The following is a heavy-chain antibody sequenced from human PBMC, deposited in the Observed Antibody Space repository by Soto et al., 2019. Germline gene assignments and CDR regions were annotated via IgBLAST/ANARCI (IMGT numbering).Heavy chain of an antibody. J-gene: IGHJ6*02. CDR3: ASPAHLGDYYYGMDV. V-gene: IGHV3-30-3*01. CDR1: GFTCSSYA. CDR2: ISYDGSNK. Sequence: QVQLVESGGGVVQPGRSLRLSCAASGFTCSSYAMHWVRQAPGKGLEWVAVISYDGSNKYYADSVKGRFTISRDNSKNTLYLQMNSLRAEDTAVYYCASPAHLGDYYYGMDVWGQGTTVTVSS.